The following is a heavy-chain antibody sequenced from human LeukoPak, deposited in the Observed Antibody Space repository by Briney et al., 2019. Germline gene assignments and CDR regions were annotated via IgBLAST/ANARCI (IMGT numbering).Heavy chain of an antibody. CDR2: IYSGGST. CDR1: GFTVSSDY. V-gene: IGHV3-53*01. CDR3: AGVSGTDGAEYFQH. Sequence: GGSLRLSCAASGFTVSSDYMSWVRQAPGKGLEWVSVIYSGGSTYYAASVKGRFTISRDNSKNTLYLQMNSLRAEDTAVYYCAGVSGTDGAEYFQHWGQGTLVTVSS. D-gene: IGHD5-24*01. J-gene: IGHJ1*01.